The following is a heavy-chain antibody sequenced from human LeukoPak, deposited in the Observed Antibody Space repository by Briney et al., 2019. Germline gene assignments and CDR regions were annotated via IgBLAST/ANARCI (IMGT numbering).Heavy chain of an antibody. V-gene: IGHV3-21*01. CDR2: ISSSSSYI. J-gene: IGHJ3*02. D-gene: IGHD3-10*01. CDR3: ARVSDTGSYDAFDI. Sequence: PGGSLRLSCAASGFTFSSYSMNWVRQAPGKGLEWVSSISSSSSYIYYADSVKGRFTISRDNAKNSLYLQMNSLRAEDTAVYYCARVSDTGSYDAFDIWGQGTMVTVSS. CDR1: GFTFSSYS.